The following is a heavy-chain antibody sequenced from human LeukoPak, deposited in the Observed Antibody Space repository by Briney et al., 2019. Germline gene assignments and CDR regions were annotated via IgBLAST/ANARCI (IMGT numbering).Heavy chain of an antibody. V-gene: IGHV3-7*01. J-gene: IGHJ4*02. CDR3: ARLKLLWSNYFDY. D-gene: IGHD2-2*01. Sequence: GGSLRLSCAASGFTFSSYWMSWVRQAPGKGLGWVANIKQDGSEKYYVDSVKGRFTISRDNAKNSLYLQMNSLRAEDTAVYYCARLKLLWSNYFDYWGQGTLVTVSS. CDR1: GFTFSSYW. CDR2: IKQDGSEK.